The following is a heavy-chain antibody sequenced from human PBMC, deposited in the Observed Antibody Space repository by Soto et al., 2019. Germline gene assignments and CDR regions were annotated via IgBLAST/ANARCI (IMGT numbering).Heavy chain of an antibody. V-gene: IGHV3-53*01. D-gene: IGHD3-10*01. Sequence: WWSLRLSCCASVLSSSGKKNVAFVRQAPGKGLEWVSALYDVDGSFYADSVKGRFTTSSDRSKTTVYLQMNDLRPGDTAVYYCATWRERGHAYDIWGQGTTVTVSS. CDR1: VLSSSGKK. CDR2: LYDVDGS. CDR3: ATWRERGHAYDI. J-gene: IGHJ3*02.